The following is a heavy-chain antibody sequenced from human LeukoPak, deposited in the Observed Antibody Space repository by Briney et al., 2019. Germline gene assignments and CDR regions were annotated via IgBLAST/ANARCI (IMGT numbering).Heavy chain of an antibody. CDR1: GGSISSYY. Sequence: PSETLSLTCTVSGGSISSYYWSWTRQPAGKGLEWIGRIYTSGSTNYNPSLKSRVTMSVDTSKNQFSLKLSSVTAADTAVYYCARVGYYDSSGYYWNAFDIWGQGTMVTVSS. V-gene: IGHV4-4*07. D-gene: IGHD3-22*01. J-gene: IGHJ3*02. CDR3: ARVGYYDSSGYYWNAFDI. CDR2: IYTSGST.